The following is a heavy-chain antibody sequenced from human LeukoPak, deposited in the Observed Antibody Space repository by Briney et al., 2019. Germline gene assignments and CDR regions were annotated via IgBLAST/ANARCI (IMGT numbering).Heavy chain of an antibody. Sequence: GGSLRLSCAASGFTFSSYATSWVRQAPGKGPEWVSAISSSGDGTFYPDSVKGRFTISRDNSKNTLYLLMNSLRAEDTALYYCAKGGQWWYLNWFDPWGQGTLVTVSS. CDR2: ISSSGDGT. V-gene: IGHV3-23*01. CDR1: GFTFSSYA. CDR3: AKGGQWWYLNWFDP. D-gene: IGHD2-15*01. J-gene: IGHJ5*02.